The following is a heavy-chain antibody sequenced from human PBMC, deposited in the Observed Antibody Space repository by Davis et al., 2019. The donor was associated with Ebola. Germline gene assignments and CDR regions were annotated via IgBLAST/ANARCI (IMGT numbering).Heavy chain of an antibody. CDR3: VKDRSGGLGGYLFGMDV. CDR2: INWNSGSV. CDR1: GFTFDDYA. J-gene: IGHJ6*04. Sequence: SLKISCTASGFTFDDYAMHWVRQAPERGLDWVSGINWNSGSVDYADSVKGRFTISRDNAKNSLYQQMNSLRAEDTALYYCVKDRSGGLGGYLFGMDVWGKGTSVTVSS. D-gene: IGHD3-22*01. V-gene: IGHV3-9*01.